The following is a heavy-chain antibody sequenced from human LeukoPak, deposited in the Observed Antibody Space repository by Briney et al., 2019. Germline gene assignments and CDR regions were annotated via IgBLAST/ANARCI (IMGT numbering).Heavy chain of an antibody. V-gene: IGHV1-46*01. CDR1: GYTFTIYY. CDR3: AREGAYDGYYYYGMDV. CDR2: INPSGGST. Sequence: RASVTVSCKASGYTFTIYYMHWVRQAPGQGLEWMGIINPSGGSTSYAQKFQGRVTMTRDTSTSTVYMELSSLRSEDTAVYYCAREGAYDGYYYYGMDVWGQGTTVTVSS. D-gene: IGHD5-12*01. J-gene: IGHJ6*02.